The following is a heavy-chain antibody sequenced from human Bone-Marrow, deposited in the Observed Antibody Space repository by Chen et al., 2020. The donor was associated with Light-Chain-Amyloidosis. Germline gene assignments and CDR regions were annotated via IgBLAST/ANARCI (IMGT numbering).Heavy chain of an antibody. V-gene: IGHV3-15*01. J-gene: IGHJ4*02. Sequence: EVNLVESGGGLVKPGGSLRLSCAASGFTFSGAWMSWVHQAPGKGLEWLGRIQSDADGGTTDYAAPVQGRFSISRAYSKKTLYLQMSSLKIEDTAMYYCTTDGRTDYWGQGTLVTVSS. CDR2: IQSDADGGTT. CDR1: GFTFSGAW. CDR3: TTDGRTDY.